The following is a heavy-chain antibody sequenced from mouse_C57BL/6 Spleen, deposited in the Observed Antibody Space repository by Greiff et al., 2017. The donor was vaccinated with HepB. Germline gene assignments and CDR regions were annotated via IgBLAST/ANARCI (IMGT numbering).Heavy chain of an antibody. CDR2: ISDGGSYT. CDR1: GFTFSSYA. CDR3: ARAYYYGSSLHFDY. J-gene: IGHJ2*01. Sequence: EVQRVESGGGLVKPGGSLKLSCAASGFTFSSYAMSWVRQTPEKRLEWVATISDGGSYTYYPDNVKGRFTISRDNAKNNLYLQMSHLKSEDTAMYYCARAYYYGSSLHFDYWGQGTTLTVSS. D-gene: IGHD1-1*01. V-gene: IGHV5-4*01.